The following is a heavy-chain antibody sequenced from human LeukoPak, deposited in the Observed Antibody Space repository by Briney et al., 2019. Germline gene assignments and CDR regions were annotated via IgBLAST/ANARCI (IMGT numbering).Heavy chain of an antibody. J-gene: IGHJ4*02. V-gene: IGHV4-34*01. CDR3: ASVRRFYYDSSGPVEYFDY. CDR1: GASFRGYY. D-gene: IGHD3-22*01. Sequence: SETLSLTCAVYGASFRGYYWSWIRQPPGKGLEWIGSIYHSGSTYYNPSLKSRVTISVDTSKNQFSLKLGSVTAADTAVYYCASVRRFYYDSSGPVEYFDYWGQGTLVTVSS. CDR2: IYHSGST.